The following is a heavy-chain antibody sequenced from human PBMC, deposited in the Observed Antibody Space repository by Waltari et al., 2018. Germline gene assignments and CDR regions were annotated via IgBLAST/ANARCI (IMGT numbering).Heavy chain of an antibody. J-gene: IGHJ6*02. CDR2: LSPSLGTA. D-gene: IGHD1-26*01. V-gene: IGHV1-69*12. CDR1: GGTFSSYA. CDR3: ARDGEVGGSTYYYYGMVV. Sequence: QVQLVQSGAEVKKPGSSVKVSCKASGGTFSSYAISWVRQAPGQGLQWVGGLSPSLGTANYEQKFQARVTMSADEATRTAYMELSSLRSEDTAVYYWARDGEVGGSTYYYYGMVVWGQGTTVTVSS.